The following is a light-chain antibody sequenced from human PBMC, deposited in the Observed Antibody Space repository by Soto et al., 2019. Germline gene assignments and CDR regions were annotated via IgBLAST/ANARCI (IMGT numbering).Light chain of an antibody. Sequence: QSALTQPASVSGSPGQSITISCTGTSSDVGGYNSVSWYQQHPGKAPKLMIYDVSNRPSGVSNRFSGSKSGNTASLTISGLQAEDEADYYCSSYTSSSTLYFFGTGTKLTVL. CDR3: SSYTSSSTLYF. V-gene: IGLV2-14*01. J-gene: IGLJ1*01. CDR2: DVS. CDR1: SSDVGGYNS.